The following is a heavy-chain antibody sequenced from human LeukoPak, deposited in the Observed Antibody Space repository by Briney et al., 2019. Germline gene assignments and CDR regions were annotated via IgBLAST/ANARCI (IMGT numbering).Heavy chain of an antibody. CDR1: GYTFTSYG. D-gene: IGHD3-22*01. Sequence: ASVKVSCKASGYTFTSYGISWVRQAPGQGLEWMGWISAYNGNTNYAQKLQGRVTMTTDTSTSTAYMELRSLRSDDTAVYYCARCNHRATYYYDSSGYSHFDYWGQGTLVTVSS. V-gene: IGHV1-18*01. CDR2: ISAYNGNT. J-gene: IGHJ4*02. CDR3: ARCNHRATYYYDSSGYSHFDY.